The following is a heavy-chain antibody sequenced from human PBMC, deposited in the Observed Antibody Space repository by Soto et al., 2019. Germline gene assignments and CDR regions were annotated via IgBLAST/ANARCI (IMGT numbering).Heavy chain of an antibody. J-gene: IGHJ5*02. D-gene: IGHD3-22*01. CDR1: GGSISSGGYY. CDR3: ARESPSRSRYDSSGYQRGFDP. V-gene: IGHV4-31*03. CDR2: IYYSGST. Sequence: SETLSLTCTVSGGSISSGGYYWSWIRQHPGKGLEWIGYIYYSGSTYYNPSLKSRVTISVDTSKNQFSLKLSSVTAADTAVYYCARESPSRSRYDSSGYQRGFDPWGQGTLVTVSS.